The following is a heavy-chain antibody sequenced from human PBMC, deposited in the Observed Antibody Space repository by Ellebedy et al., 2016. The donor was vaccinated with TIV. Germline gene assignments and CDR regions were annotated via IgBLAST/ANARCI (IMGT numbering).Heavy chain of an antibody. V-gene: IGHV1-69*04. CDR1: GDTFSNYA. J-gene: IGHJ4*02. D-gene: IGHD3-22*01. CDR2: IIPITRIA. Sequence: ASVKVSCKAPGDTFSNYAITWIRQAPGQRLEWMGRIIPITRIADYAQRFQGRVTISADKSTTTAYMDLTGLRYDDTAVYYCASADSSGFVPSPYYFQYWGQGTLVTVSS. CDR3: ASADSSGFVPSPYYFQY.